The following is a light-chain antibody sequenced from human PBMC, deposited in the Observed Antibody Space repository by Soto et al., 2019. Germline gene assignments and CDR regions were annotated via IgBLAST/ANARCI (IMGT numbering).Light chain of an antibody. CDR2: TND. CDR3: ATWDDSLNAVI. Sequence: QSVLTQPPSASGTPGQRVTIPCSGSSSNIGRNAVNWYLHLPGTAPRLLIHTNDQRPSGVPDRFAGSKSGTSASLAISGLQSEDGADYYCATWDDSLNAVIFGGGTKVTVL. J-gene: IGLJ2*01. CDR1: SSNIGRNA. V-gene: IGLV1-44*01.